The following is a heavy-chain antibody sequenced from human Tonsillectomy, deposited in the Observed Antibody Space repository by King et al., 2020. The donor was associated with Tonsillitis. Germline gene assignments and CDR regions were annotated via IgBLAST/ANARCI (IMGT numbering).Heavy chain of an antibody. D-gene: IGHD2-8*01. CDR3: AGVDYVMDV. CDR2: ISSISSYT. Sequence: VQLVESGGGLVKPGGSLRLSCAASGFTFSDFYMSWIRQAPGKGLEWISYISSISSYTNYADSVKGRFTISRDNAKNSLYLQMNSLRAQDTAVYYCAGVDYVMDVWGQGTTVTVSS. J-gene: IGHJ6*02. CDR1: GFTFSDFY. V-gene: IGHV3-11*06.